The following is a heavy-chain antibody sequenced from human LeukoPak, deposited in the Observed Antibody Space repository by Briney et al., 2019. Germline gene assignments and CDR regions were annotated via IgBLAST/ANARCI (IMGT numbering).Heavy chain of an antibody. CDR2: IFYSGST. V-gene: IGHV4-59*01. CDR1: GGSISGYY. D-gene: IGHD6-19*01. CDR3: ARYHQYSSAWYLDY. Sequence: PSETLSLTCTVSGGSISGYYWSWTRQPPGKGLEWIGYIFYSGSTSYNPSLESRVTISVDTSKNQFSLKLSSVTAADTAVYYCARYHQYSSAWYLDYWGQGALVTVSS. J-gene: IGHJ4*02.